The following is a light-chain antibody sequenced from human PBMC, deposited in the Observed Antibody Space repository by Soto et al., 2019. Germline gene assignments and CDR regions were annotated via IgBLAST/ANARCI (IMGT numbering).Light chain of an antibody. Sequence: QSVLTQPPSVSGAPGQRVTISCTGSSSNIGSHYDVHWYQQLPGAAPRLLIYGNVKRPSGVPDRFSGSKSDTSASLAITGLQAEDEADYYCQSYDGSLSGYVFGAGTKVTVL. J-gene: IGLJ1*01. CDR2: GNV. V-gene: IGLV1-40*01. CDR3: QSYDGSLSGYV. CDR1: SSNIGSHYD.